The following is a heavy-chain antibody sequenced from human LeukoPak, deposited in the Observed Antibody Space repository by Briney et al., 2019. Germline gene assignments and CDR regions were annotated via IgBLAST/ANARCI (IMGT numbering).Heavy chain of an antibody. CDR2: ISSSGSTI. CDR3: ARPLHSSGFL. CDR1: GFTFSSYE. V-gene: IGHV3-48*03. D-gene: IGHD3-22*01. Sequence: GGSLRLSCAASGFTFSSYEMNWVRQAPGKGLEWVSYISSSGSTIYYADSVKGLFTISRDNAKNSLYLQMNSLRAEDTAVYYCARPLHSSGFLWGQGTLVTVSS. J-gene: IGHJ4*02.